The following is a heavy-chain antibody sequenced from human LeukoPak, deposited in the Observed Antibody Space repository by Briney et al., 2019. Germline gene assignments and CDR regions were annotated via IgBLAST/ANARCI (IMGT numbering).Heavy chain of an antibody. CDR2: INHSGST. J-gene: IGHJ4*02. Sequence: SETLSLTCAVYGGSFSGYYWSWIRQPPGKGLEWIGEINHSGSTNYNPSLKSRVTISVDTSKNQFSLKLSSVTAADTAVYYRARPTSDASFDYWGQGTLVTVSS. CDR1: GGSFSGYY. D-gene: IGHD2-2*01. V-gene: IGHV4-34*01. CDR3: ARPTSDASFDY.